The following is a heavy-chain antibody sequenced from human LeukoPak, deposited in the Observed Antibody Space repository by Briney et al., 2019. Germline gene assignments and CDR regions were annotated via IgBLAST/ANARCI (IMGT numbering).Heavy chain of an antibody. J-gene: IGHJ4*02. CDR2: ISGSGGST. CDR3: AKVIRGRDILTGYPDY. CDR1: GFTLSSYA. V-gene: IGHV3-23*01. D-gene: IGHD3-9*01. Sequence: GGSLRLSCAGSGFTLSSYAMSWVRQAPGKGLEWVSAISGSGGSTYYADSVKGRFTISRDNSKNTLYLQMNSLRAEDTAVYYCAKVIRGRDILTGYPDYWGQGTLVTVSS.